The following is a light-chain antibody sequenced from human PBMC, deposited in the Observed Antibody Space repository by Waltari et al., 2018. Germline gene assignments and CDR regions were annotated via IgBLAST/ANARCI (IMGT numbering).Light chain of an antibody. CDR1: SSDVGSYNL. V-gene: IGLV2-23*03. CDR2: EGS. Sequence: QSALTQPASVSGSPGQSITISCTGTSSDVGSYNLVSWYQQHPGKAPKLMIYEGSKRPSGVSNRFSGSKFGNTASLTISGLQAEDEADYYCCSYAGSSTFAFGGGTKLTVL. CDR3: CSYAGSSTFA. J-gene: IGLJ2*01.